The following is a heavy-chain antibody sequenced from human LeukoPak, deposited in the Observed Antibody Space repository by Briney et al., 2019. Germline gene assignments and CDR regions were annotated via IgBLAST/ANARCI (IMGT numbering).Heavy chain of an antibody. V-gene: IGHV1-46*01. CDR3: ASGSSDTAMVSWFDP. CDR1: GYTFTSYY. CDR2: INPSGGST. D-gene: IGHD5-18*01. J-gene: IGHJ5*02. Sequence: GASVKVSCKASGYTFTSYYMHWVRQAPGQGLEWMGIINPSGGSTSYAQKFQGRVTMTRDTSTSTVYMELSSLRSEDTAVYYCASGSSDTAMVSWFDPWGQGTLVTVSS.